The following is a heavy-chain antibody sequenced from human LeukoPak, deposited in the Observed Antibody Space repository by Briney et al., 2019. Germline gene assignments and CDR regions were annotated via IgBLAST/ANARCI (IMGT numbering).Heavy chain of an antibody. CDR1: GGSISNYY. CDR3: ASSHPLGSNNDYYTPFDY. CDR2: IYYSGDT. D-gene: IGHD3-3*01. V-gene: IGHV4-59*01. Sequence: SEILPLTCTVSGGSISNYYWSWIRQPPGKGLEWIGYIYYSGDTNYNPSLKSRVTISVDTSKNQFSLKLTSVTAADTAVYYCASSHPLGSNNDYYTPFDYWGQGALVIVSS. J-gene: IGHJ4*02.